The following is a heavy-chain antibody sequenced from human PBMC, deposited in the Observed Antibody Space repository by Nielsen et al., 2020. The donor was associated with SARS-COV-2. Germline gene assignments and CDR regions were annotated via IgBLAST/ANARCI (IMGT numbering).Heavy chain of an antibody. J-gene: IGHJ6*03. CDR3: ARGGGCSSTSCLNMDV. CDR1: GGSISSSSYY. CDR2: IYYSGST. V-gene: IGHV4-39*07. D-gene: IGHD2-2*01. Sequence: SETLSLTCTVSGGSISSSSYYWGWIRQPLGKGLEWIGSIYYSGSTYYNPSLKSRVTISVDTSKNQFSLKLSSVTAADTAVYYCARGGGCSSTSCLNMDVWGKGTTVTVSS.